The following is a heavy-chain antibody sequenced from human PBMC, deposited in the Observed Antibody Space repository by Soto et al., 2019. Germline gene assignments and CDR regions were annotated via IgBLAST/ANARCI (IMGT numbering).Heavy chain of an antibody. J-gene: IGHJ6*02. CDR1: GGTFSSYA. D-gene: IGHD5-18*01. CDR2: IIPIFGTA. Sequence: SVKVSCKASGGTFSSYAISWVQQAPGQGLEWMGGIIPIFGTANYAQKFQGRVTITADESTSTAYMELSSLRSEDTAVYYCARVVGESGYSYGYYFYYYYGMDVWGQGTTVTVSS. CDR3: ARVVGESGYSYGYYFYYYYGMDV. V-gene: IGHV1-69*13.